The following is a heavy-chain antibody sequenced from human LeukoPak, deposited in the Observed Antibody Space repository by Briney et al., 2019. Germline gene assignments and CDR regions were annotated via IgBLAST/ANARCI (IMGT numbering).Heavy chain of an antibody. V-gene: IGHV4-4*07. Sequence: SETLSLTCTVSGGSISGYYWSWIRQPAGKGLEGIGRIYNSESINYNPSLKSRVTMSIDTSKNQFSLKLNSVTAADTAVYYCARDRSSSYTRDWFDPWGQGVLVTVSS. J-gene: IGHJ5*02. CDR2: IYNSESI. CDR3: ARDRSSSYTRDWFDP. CDR1: GGSISGYY. D-gene: IGHD6-13*01.